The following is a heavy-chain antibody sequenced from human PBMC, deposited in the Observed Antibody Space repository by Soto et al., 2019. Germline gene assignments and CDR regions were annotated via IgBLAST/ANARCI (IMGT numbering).Heavy chain of an antibody. V-gene: IGHV3-23*01. J-gene: IGHJ4*02. D-gene: IGHD3-10*01. Sequence: EVQLLESGGGLVQPGGSLRLSCAASGFTFSSSAMSWVRQAPGKGLEWVSAISGSGGSTYYADSVKGRFTISRDNSKNTLYLQMNSLRAEDTAVDYCAKEKWEFRAGDYWGQGTLVTVSS. CDR3: AKEKWEFRAGDY. CDR1: GFTFSSSA. CDR2: ISGSGGST.